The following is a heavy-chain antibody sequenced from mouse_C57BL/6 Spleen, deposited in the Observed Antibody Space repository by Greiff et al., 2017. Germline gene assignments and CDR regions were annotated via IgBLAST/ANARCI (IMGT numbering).Heavy chain of an antibody. V-gene: IGHV1-7*01. CDR2: IIPSSGYT. D-gene: IGHD3-3*01. Sequence: QVQLQQSGAELAKPGASVKLSCKASGYTFTSYWMHWVKQRPGQGLEWIGDIIPSSGYTKYNKKFKDKATLTADKSSSTSYMQLSSLTSEDYAVDYCARRGTGAAMDYWGQGTSVTVSS. CDR3: ARRGTGAAMDY. CDR1: GYTFTSYW. J-gene: IGHJ4*01.